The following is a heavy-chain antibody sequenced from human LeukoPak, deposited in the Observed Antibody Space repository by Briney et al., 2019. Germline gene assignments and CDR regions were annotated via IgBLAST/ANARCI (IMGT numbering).Heavy chain of an antibody. CDR2: INAGNGNT. J-gene: IGHJ4*02. CDR1: GYTFTSYA. Sequence: GASVKVSCKASGYTFTSYAMHWVRQAPGQGLEWMGWINAGNGNTKYSQKFQGRVTITRDTSASTAYMELSSLRSEDTAVYYCARGVNWELLHFDYWGQGTLVTVSS. V-gene: IGHV1-3*01. D-gene: IGHD1-26*01. CDR3: ARGVNWELLHFDY.